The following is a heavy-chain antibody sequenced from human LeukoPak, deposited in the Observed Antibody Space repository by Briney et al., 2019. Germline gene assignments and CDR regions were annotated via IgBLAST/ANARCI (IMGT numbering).Heavy chain of an antibody. V-gene: IGHV4-34*08. CDR3: ATIQRDHAFDI. J-gene: IGHJ3*02. Sequence: GSLRLSCAASGFTFSDYYMSWIRQPPGKGLEWIGEINQSGSTNYNPSLKSRVTISVDTSKNQFSLKLNSMTAADTAVYYCATIQRDHAFDIWGQGTVVTVSS. CDR2: INQSGST. CDR1: GFTFSDYY. D-gene: IGHD6-25*01.